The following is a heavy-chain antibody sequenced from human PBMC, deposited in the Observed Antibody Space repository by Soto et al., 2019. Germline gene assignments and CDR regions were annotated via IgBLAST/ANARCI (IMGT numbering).Heavy chain of an antibody. CDR2: INPNSGGT. Sequence: ASVKVSCKASGYTFTGYYMHWVRQAPGQGLEWMGWINPNSGGTNYAQKFQGWVTMTRDTSISTAYMELSRLRSDDTAVYYCARVSGGDSGYPAPLAFFIWGQGTIVNVSS. V-gene: IGHV1-2*04. CDR1: GYTFTGYY. CDR3: ARVSGGDSGYPAPLAFFI. J-gene: IGHJ3*02. D-gene: IGHD5-12*01.